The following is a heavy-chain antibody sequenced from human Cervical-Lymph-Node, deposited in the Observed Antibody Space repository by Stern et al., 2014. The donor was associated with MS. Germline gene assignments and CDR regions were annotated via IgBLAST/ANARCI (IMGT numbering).Heavy chain of an antibody. V-gene: IGHV1-3*01. CDR2: TSVGNDNT. CDR1: A. Sequence: AMPWVRQAPGQRLEWVGCTSVGNDNTKCSQNCQVRTNITRDPKTSTAYMELTIRRSEYAAVYYCARMSGIVAAMSAIEYWGQGTLVTVSS. D-gene: IGHD2-2*01. CDR3: ARMSGIVAAMSAIEY. J-gene: IGHJ4*02.